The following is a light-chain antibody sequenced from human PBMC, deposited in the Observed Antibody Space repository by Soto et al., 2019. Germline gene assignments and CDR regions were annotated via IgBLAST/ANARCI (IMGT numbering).Light chain of an antibody. CDR2: GAS. J-gene: IGKJ5*01. CDR3: PQRSNWPT. CDR1: QSVSSK. V-gene: IGKV3-15*01. Sequence: ELVMTQSPATLSVSPGERYTISCRASQSVSSKLAWYKQKPGQAPRILIYGASTRATGIPARFIGSGSGTEFTLPLSSLQSEDFAVYDCPQRSNWPTFGQGTRLDI.